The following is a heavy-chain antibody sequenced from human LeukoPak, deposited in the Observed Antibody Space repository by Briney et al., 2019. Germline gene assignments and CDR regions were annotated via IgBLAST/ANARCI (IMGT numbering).Heavy chain of an antibody. CDR2: IYYSGST. V-gene: IGHV4-59*01. CDR3: ARVEYSSSWHFDY. Sequence: KPSETLSLTCTVSGGSISSYYWSWIRQPPGKGLEWIGYIYYSGSTNYNPSLKSRVTISVDTSKNQFSLKLSSVTAADTAVYYCARVEYSSSWHFDYWGQGTLVTVS. CDR1: GGSISSYY. D-gene: IGHD6-13*01. J-gene: IGHJ4*02.